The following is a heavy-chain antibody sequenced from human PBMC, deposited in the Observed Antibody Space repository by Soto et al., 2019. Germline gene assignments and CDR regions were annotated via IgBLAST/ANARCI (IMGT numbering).Heavy chain of an antibody. V-gene: IGHV1-3*01. Sequence: VQLVQSGAEVKKPGASVKGSFKASGYTFTSYAMHWGRQAPGQRLEWMGWINAGNGNTKYSQKFQGRVTITRDTSASTAYMELSSLRSEDTTVYYCARELGGGTDDWGQGTLVTVSS. J-gene: IGHJ4*02. CDR1: GYTFTSYA. CDR2: INAGNGNT. D-gene: IGHD2-15*01. CDR3: ARELGGGTDD.